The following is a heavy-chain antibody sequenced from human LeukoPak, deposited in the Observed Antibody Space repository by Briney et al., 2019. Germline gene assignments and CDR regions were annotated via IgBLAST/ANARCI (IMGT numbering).Heavy chain of an antibody. CDR3: ARHRDYDSHPFDP. CDR1: GGSFSGYY. J-gene: IGHJ5*02. V-gene: IGHV4-34*01. D-gene: IGHD3-22*01. CDR2: IYYSGST. Sequence: PSETLSLTCAVYGGSFSGYYWSWIRQPPGKGPEWIGSIYYSGSTYYNPSLKSRVTISVDTSKNQFSLKLSSVTAADTAVYYCARHRDYDSHPFDPWGQGTLVTVSS.